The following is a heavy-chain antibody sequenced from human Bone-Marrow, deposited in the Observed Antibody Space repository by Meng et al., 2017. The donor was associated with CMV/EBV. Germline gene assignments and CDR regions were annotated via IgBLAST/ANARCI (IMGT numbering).Heavy chain of an antibody. CDR1: FTFSSYA. V-gene: IGHV3-30-3*01. D-gene: IGHD5-18*01. Sequence: FTFSSYAMHWVRQAPGKGLEWVAVISYDGSNKYYADSVKGRFTISRDNSKNTLYLQMNSLRAEDTAVYYCARGLAVDTAMVVRPFDYWGQGTLVTVSS. J-gene: IGHJ4*02. CDR2: ISYDGSNK. CDR3: ARGLAVDTAMVVRPFDY.